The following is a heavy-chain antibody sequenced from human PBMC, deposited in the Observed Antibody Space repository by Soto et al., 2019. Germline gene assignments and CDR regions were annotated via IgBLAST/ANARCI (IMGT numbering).Heavy chain of an antibody. D-gene: IGHD6-13*01. J-gene: IGHJ4*02. CDR1: GFTFGNYW. CDR3: ARDKLPAAGNSKY. Sequence: GGSLRLSCAASGFTFGNYWMNWVRQAPGKGLEWVANIKQDGSEKYYVDSVKGRFTISRDNAKNSLYLQMNSLRAEDTAVYYCARDKLPAAGNSKYWCPAPLVTVFS. CDR2: IKQDGSEK. V-gene: IGHV3-7*01.